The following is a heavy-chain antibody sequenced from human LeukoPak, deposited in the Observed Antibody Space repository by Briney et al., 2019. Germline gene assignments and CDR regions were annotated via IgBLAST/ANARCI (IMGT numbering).Heavy chain of an antibody. Sequence: SETLSLTCTVSGGSISSYYWSWIRQPPGKGLEWIGYIYYTGSTNYNPSLKSRVTISVDTSKNQFSLRLSSVTAADTAVYYCARGLGIAPAGYDAFDIWGQGTMVTVSS. CDR1: GGSISSYY. D-gene: IGHD6-13*01. CDR3: ARGLGIAPAGYDAFDI. V-gene: IGHV4-59*01. J-gene: IGHJ3*02. CDR2: IYYTGST.